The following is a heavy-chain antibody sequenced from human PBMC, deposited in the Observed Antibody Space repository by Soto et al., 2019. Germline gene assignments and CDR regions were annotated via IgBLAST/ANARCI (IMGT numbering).Heavy chain of an antibody. J-gene: IGHJ6*02. CDR2: IFSNDEK. D-gene: IGHD3-9*01. Sequence: QVTLKESGPVLVKPTETLTLTCTVSGFSLSNARMGVSWIRQPPGKALEWLAHIFSNDEKSYSTSLKSRLTISKDTSKSQVVLTMTNMDPVDTATYYCARAYYDILTGYPLAYYYYGMDVWGPGTTVTVSS. CDR3: ARAYYDILTGYPLAYYYYGMDV. CDR1: GFSLSNARMG. V-gene: IGHV2-26*01.